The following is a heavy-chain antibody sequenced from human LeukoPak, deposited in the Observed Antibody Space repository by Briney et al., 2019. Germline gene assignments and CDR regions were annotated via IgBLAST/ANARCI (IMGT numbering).Heavy chain of an antibody. V-gene: IGHV3-33*01. Sequence: GGSLRLSCAASGFTFSSYGMHWVRQAPGKGLGWVAVIWYDGSNKYYADSVKGRFTISRDNSKNTLYLQMNSLRAEDTAVYYCARDQNYYDSSGSLDYWGQGTLVTVSS. CDR2: IWYDGSNK. J-gene: IGHJ4*02. CDR3: ARDQNYYDSSGSLDY. D-gene: IGHD3-22*01. CDR1: GFTFSSYG.